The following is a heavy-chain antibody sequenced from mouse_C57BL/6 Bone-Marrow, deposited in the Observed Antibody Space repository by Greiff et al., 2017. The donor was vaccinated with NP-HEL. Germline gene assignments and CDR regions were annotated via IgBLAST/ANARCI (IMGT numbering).Heavy chain of an antibody. D-gene: IGHD3-1*01. J-gene: IGHJ2*01. CDR3: ARNEEVGLGREDYFDY. CDR2: FYPGSGSI. V-gene: IGHV1-62-2*01. Sequence: QVQLKQSGAELVKPGASVKLSCKASGYTFTEYTIHWVKQRSGQGLEWIGWFYPGSGSIKYNEKFKDKATLTADKSSSTVYMGRSRLTSEDSAVYFYARNEEVGLGREDYFDYWGQGTTLTVSS. CDR1: GYTFTEYT.